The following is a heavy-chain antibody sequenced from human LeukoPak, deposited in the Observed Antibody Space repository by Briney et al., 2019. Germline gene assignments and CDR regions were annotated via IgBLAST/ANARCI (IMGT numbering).Heavy chain of an antibody. Sequence: SETLSLTCTVSGGSISSYYWSWIRQPAGKGMELIGRIYTSGSTNYNHSLKSRVTMSVDTSKNQFSLKLSSVTAADTAVYYCARDPGGYGDYPPYYYYMDVWGKGTTVTISS. CDR3: ARDPGGYGDYPPYYYYMDV. D-gene: IGHD4-17*01. J-gene: IGHJ6*03. CDR2: IYTSGST. CDR1: GGSISSYY. V-gene: IGHV4-4*07.